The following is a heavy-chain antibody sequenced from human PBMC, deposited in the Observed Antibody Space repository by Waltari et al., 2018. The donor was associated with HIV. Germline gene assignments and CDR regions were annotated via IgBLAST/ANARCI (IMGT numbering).Heavy chain of an antibody. CDR1: GGSISSYN. J-gene: IGHJ4*02. D-gene: IGHD3-16*01. Sequence: QVQLQESCPGLVKPSVTMSLTCTVSGGSISSYNWSWIRQPTGKGLEWIVYIYYTGSTNYNPSLKSRVTISVDTSKNQCSLKLSSVTAAETAVYYCARGGRWSDYGGQGTLVTVSS. V-gene: IGHV4-59*01. CDR3: ARGGRWSDY. CDR2: IYYTGST.